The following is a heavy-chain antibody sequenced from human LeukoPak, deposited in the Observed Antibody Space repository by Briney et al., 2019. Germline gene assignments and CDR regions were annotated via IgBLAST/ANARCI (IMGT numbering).Heavy chain of an antibody. CDR3: VRCSVAGLYYYYGMDV. V-gene: IGHV1-3*01. CDR2: IYAGNGNV. CDR1: GYTLSTYT. D-gene: IGHD6-19*01. J-gene: IGHJ6*02. Sequence: ASVKVSCKASGYTLSTYTMHWLRQAPGQRPEWMGCIYAGNGNVKYSQNFQARVTITRDTSANTAYTELSSLRSEDTAVYYCVRCSVAGLYYYYGMDVWGQGTTVTVSS.